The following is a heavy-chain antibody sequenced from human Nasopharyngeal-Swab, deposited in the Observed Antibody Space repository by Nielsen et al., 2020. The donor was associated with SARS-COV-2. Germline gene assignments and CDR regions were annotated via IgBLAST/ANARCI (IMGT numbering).Heavy chain of an antibody. D-gene: IGHD6-13*01. CDR2: ISYDGNNK. V-gene: IGHV3-30*18. CDR1: GFTFSNHG. CDR3: AEGGYSSNWYSIGGY. J-gene: IGHJ4*02. Sequence: GESLKISCAASGFTFSNHGMHWVRPAPGKGLEWVAVISYDGNNKFYADSAKGRFTISRDNFKNTLYLQMNSLRADDTAVYYCAEGGYSSNWYSIGGYWGQGTLVTVSS.